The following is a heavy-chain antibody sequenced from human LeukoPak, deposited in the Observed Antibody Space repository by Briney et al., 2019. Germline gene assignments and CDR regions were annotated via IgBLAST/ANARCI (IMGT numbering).Heavy chain of an antibody. V-gene: IGHV1-2*02. Sequence: ASVKVSCKASGYTFTGYYMHWVRQAPGQGLEWMGWINPNSGGTNYAQKFQGRVTMTRDTSISTAYMELSRLRSDDTAVYYCARVGRRYYDSSNWFDPWGQGTLVTVSS. CDR2: INPNSGGT. D-gene: IGHD3-22*01. J-gene: IGHJ5*02. CDR1: GYTFTGYY. CDR3: ARVGRRYYDSSNWFDP.